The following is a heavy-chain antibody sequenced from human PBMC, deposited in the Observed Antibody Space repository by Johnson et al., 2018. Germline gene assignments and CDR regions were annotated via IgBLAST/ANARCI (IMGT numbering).Heavy chain of an antibody. V-gene: IGHV1-69*01. Sequence: QVQLVESGAEVKKXGSSXKVXCKVSGGTLSSYAISWVRQAPGQGLEWLGGIIPLFGTTNYAQKFQGRVTITADESTSTAHMEMSSLRSEDTAVYYCARDLIEFQKYYSGYDYYYYCGMDVWGQGTTVSVSS. CDR1: GGTLSSYA. J-gene: IGHJ6*02. CDR2: IIPLFGTT. D-gene: IGHD5-12*01. CDR3: ARDLIEFQKYYSGYDYYYYCGMDV.